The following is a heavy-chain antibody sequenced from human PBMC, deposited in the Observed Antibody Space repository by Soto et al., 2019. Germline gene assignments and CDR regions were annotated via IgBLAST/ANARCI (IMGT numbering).Heavy chain of an antibody. D-gene: IGHD3-10*01. V-gene: IGHV1-18*01. CDR3: ARDWSAEVLPDY. CDR1: GYTFTTYG. Sequence: GASVKPSCTASGYTFTTYGISWVRQAPGQGLEWMGWISTYNGNTQFSQRFQGRVTMTTDTSTSTAYMELRSLTSDDTAVYYCARDWSAEVLPDYWGQGTLVTVSS. J-gene: IGHJ4*02. CDR2: ISTYNGNT.